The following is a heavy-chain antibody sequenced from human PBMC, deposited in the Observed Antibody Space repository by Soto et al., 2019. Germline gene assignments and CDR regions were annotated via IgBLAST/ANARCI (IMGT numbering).Heavy chain of an antibody. D-gene: IGHD6-19*01. CDR3: ARSLGQAVAGYYWYFDL. J-gene: IGHJ2*01. V-gene: IGHV4-4*02. CDR1: GGSISSSNW. CDR2: IYHSGST. Sequence: PSETLSLTCAVSGGSISSSNWWSWVRQPPGKGLEWIGEIYHSGSTNYNPSLKSRVTISVDKSKNQFSLKLSSVTAADTAVYYCARSLGQAVAGYYWYFDLWGRGTLVTVSS.